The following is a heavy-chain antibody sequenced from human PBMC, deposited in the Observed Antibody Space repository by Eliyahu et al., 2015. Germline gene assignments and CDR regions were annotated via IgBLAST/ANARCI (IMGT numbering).Heavy chain of an antibody. CDR3: ARARYCTAGSCYSDY. Sequence: EVQLVESGGGLVQPGGSLRLXCAVSGFTFSPYWXHWVRQAPGKGLVWVSRINGDGSSRLYADSVKGRFTISRDNAKNTLYLQMDSLRAEDTAVFYCARARYCTAGSCYSDYWGRGTLVTVSS. CDR2: INGDGSSR. V-gene: IGHV3-74*01. D-gene: IGHD2-15*01. J-gene: IGHJ4*02. CDR1: GFTFSPYW.